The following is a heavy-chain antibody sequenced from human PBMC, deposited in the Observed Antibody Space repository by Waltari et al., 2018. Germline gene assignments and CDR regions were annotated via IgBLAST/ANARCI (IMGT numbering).Heavy chain of an antibody. D-gene: IGHD1-7*01. CDR2: MNPISGNT. CDR1: GYSFNTYD. J-gene: IGHJ4*02. V-gene: IGHV1-8*01. Sequence: QVQLVQSGAEVKKPGASAKVSCRASGYSFNTYDNIWVRLAPGHGLEWMGWMNPISGNTGYAQTFRGRVSMTGDSSISTAYMELSGLTFDDTAVYYCARAIRNQLLSEYWGQGTLVAVSS. CDR3: ARAIRNQLLSEY.